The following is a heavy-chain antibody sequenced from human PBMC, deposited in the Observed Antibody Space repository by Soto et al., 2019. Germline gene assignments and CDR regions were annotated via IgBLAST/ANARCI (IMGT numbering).Heavy chain of an antibody. CDR1: GASISSSY. CDR2: IFHSGTT. D-gene: IGHD3-10*01. Sequence: SETLSLTCTVSGASISSSYWSWIRQSPGKGLEWIGYIFHSGTTNYNPSLKSRVTISVDTSKNQFSLNLSSLTTADTAVYYCARPLRTYYYGSGSYSAEYLQHWGQGTLVTVSS. J-gene: IGHJ1*01. CDR3: ARPLRTYYYGSGSYSAEYLQH. V-gene: IGHV4-59*01.